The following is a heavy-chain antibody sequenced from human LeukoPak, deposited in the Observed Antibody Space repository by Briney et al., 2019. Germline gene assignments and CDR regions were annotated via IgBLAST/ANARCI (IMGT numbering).Heavy chain of an antibody. CDR2: ITSGSSTI. Sequence: GGSLRLSCAASGFTFSSYSMNWVRQAPGKGLEWVSYITSGSSTIYYADSVRGRFTISRDNARNSLYLQMSSLRAEDTAVYYCARTPGYAYLDIWGQGTMVTVSS. J-gene: IGHJ3*02. CDR3: ARTPGYAYLDI. V-gene: IGHV3-48*04. D-gene: IGHD2-2*01. CDR1: GFTFSSYS.